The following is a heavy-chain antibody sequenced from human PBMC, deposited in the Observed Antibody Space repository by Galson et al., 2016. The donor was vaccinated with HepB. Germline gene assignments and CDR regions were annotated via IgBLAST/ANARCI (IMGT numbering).Heavy chain of an antibody. J-gene: IGHJ5*02. V-gene: IGHV5-10-1*01. D-gene: IGHD2/OR15-2a*01. CDR2: IDPRDSAT. Sequence: QSGAEVKKPGESLRIFCKGSGYSFTNYNINWVRQMPGKGLEWMGSIDPRDSATTYSPSLQGHVTISADKSISTAYLQWSSLKASDTAMYYCARSCRTNSCFTTFDFGPWGQGTLVTVSS. CDR1: GYSFTNYN. CDR3: ARSCRTNSCFTTFDFGP.